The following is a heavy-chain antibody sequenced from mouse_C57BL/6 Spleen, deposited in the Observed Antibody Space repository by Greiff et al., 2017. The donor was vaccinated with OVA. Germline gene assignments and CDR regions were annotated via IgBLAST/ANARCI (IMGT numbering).Heavy chain of an antibody. CDR1: GYTFTDYE. Sequence: PMQQSGAELVRPGASVTLSCKASGYTFTDYEMHWVKQTPVHGLEWIGAIDPETGGTAYNQKFKGKAILTADQSSSTASMELRSLTSEDSAVYYCTRGLYYYGSSSAWFAYWGQGTLVTVSA. CDR2: IDPETGGT. J-gene: IGHJ3*01. D-gene: IGHD1-1*01. CDR3: TRGLYYYGSSSAWFAY. V-gene: IGHV1-15*01.